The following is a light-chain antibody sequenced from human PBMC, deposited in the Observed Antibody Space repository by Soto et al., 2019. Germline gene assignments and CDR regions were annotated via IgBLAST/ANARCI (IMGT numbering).Light chain of an antibody. CDR2: TTS. Sequence: EIVMTQSPATLSVSPGERITISCRASQNVGSNLAWYQQTPGQAPSPLIYTTSSRAAGVPARFSGSGSGTEFTLTIDSLQSEDFGLYYCQQYNSWPRTFGQGTRVEIK. CDR1: QNVGSN. V-gene: IGKV3-15*01. J-gene: IGKJ1*01. CDR3: QQYNSWPRT.